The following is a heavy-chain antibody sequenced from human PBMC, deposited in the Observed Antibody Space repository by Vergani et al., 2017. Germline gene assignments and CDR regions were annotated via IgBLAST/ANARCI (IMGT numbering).Heavy chain of an antibody. CDR3: AKDKAWRRSGWYGLINDY. J-gene: IGHJ4*02. D-gene: IGHD6-19*01. Sequence: EVQLVESGGGLVQPGRSLRLSCAASGFTFDDYAMHWVRQAPGKGLEWVSGISWNSGSIGYADSVKGRFTISRDNAKNSLYLQMNSLRAEDTALYYCAKDKAWRRSGWYGLINDYWGQGTLVTVSS. CDR2: ISWNSGSI. V-gene: IGHV3-9*01. CDR1: GFTFDDYA.